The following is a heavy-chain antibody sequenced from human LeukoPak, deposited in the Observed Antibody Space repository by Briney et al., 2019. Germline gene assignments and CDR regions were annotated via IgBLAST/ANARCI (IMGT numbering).Heavy chain of an antibody. Sequence: PGGSLRLSCAASGFTFSSYAMSWVRQAPGKGLEWVSAISGSGGSTYYADSVKGRFTISRDNSKNTLYLQMNSLRAEDTAVYFCAKSSSSWSYYFNYWGQGTLVTVSS. CDR2: ISGSGGST. CDR1: GFTFSSYA. CDR3: AKSSSSWSYYFNY. D-gene: IGHD6-13*01. V-gene: IGHV3-23*01. J-gene: IGHJ4*02.